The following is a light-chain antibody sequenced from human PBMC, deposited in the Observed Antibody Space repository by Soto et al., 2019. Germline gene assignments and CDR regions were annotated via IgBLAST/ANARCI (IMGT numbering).Light chain of an antibody. Sequence: DIPMTQSPSTLSASVGDRVSITCRASQSISAYLAWYHQKPGKAPKVLIYDVSTLESGVPSRFSGSGSGTEFTLTISSLQPDDFGTYYCQQYSTISTFCQGTKLEIK. V-gene: IGKV1-5*01. CDR2: DVS. CDR3: QQYSTIST. J-gene: IGKJ2*01. CDR1: QSISAY.